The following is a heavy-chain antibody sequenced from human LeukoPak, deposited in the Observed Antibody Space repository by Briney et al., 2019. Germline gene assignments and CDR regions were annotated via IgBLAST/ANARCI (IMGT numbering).Heavy chain of an antibody. Sequence: PSETLSLTCTVSGVSISYATYQWTWIRQSAGKGLEWIGLISKSGTTNYNPSHKSRVTISIDTTKNQFSLKLTSVTAADTAVYYCARVYYSNSYDYWYFDLWGRGTLVTVSS. CDR1: GVSISYATYQ. J-gene: IGHJ2*01. CDR2: ISKSGTT. V-gene: IGHV4-61*02. CDR3: ARVYYSNSYDYWYFDL. D-gene: IGHD6-13*01.